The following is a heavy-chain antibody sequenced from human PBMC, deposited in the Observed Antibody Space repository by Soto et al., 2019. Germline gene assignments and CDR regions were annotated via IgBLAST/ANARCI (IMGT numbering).Heavy chain of an antibody. D-gene: IGHD3-22*01. J-gene: IGHJ5*02. V-gene: IGHV1-46*01. CDR2: INPSGGST. CDR3: ARDSRDYYYDSSGYYYPLA. CDR1: GYTFTSYY. Sequence: ASVKVSCKASGYTFTSYYMHWVRQAPGQGLEWMGIINPSGGSTSYAQKFQGRVTMTRDTSTSTVYMELSSLRSEDTAVYYCARDSRDYYYDSSGYYYPLAWGQGTLVTVSS.